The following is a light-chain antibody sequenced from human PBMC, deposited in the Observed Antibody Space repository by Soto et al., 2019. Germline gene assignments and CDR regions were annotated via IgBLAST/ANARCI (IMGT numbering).Light chain of an antibody. J-gene: IGKJ1*01. V-gene: IGKV1-5*01. Sequence: DIQMTQSPSTLSASVGDRVTITCRASQSISSWLAWYQQKPGKAPKLLIYDASSLESGVPSRFSGSGSGTEFSLTITSLQSEDFALYYCQHYNSYSEAFGQGTKVDIK. CDR3: QHYNSYSEA. CDR1: QSISSW. CDR2: DAS.